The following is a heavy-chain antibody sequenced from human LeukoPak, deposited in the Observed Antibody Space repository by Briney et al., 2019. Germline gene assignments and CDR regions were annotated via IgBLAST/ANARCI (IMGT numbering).Heavy chain of an antibody. CDR1: GYTFTSYG. Sequence: ASVKVSCTASGYTFTSYGISWVRQAPGQGLEWMGWISAYNGNTNYAQKLQGRVTMTTDTSTSTAYMELRSLRSDDTAVYYCASGSSSWWWFDPWGQGTLVTVSS. D-gene: IGHD6-13*01. CDR3: ASGSSSWWWFDP. J-gene: IGHJ5*02. V-gene: IGHV1-18*01. CDR2: ISAYNGNT.